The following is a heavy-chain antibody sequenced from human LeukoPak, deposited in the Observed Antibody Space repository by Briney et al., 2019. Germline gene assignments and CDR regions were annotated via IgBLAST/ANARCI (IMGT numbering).Heavy chain of an antibody. CDR3: ARGTYDFWSGYPVDYGMDV. CDR2: ISYDGSNK. D-gene: IGHD3-3*01. Sequence: GGSLVLSCAASGFPFSSYGMHWVRQAPGKGLEGGAVISYDGSNKYYADSVKGRFTISRDNSENTLYLQMNSLRAEDTAVYYCARGTYDFWSGYPVDYGMDVWGQGTTVTVSS. CDR1: GFPFSSYG. J-gene: IGHJ6*02. V-gene: IGHV3-30*03.